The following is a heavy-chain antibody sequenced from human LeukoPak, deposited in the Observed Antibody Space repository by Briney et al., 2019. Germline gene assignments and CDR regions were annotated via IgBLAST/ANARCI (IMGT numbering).Heavy chain of an antibody. D-gene: IGHD3-9*01. J-gene: IGHJ6*02. CDR1: GFTLSSYA. V-gene: IGHV3-23*01. Sequence: PGGSLRLSCAASGFTLSSYAMSWVRQAPGKGLEWVSAISGSGGSTYYADSVKGRFTISRDNSKNTLYLQMNSLRAEDTAVYYCAKSARLRYFDWLLSYYYYGMDVWGQGTTVTVSS. CDR3: AKSARLRYFDWLLSYYYYGMDV. CDR2: ISGSGGST.